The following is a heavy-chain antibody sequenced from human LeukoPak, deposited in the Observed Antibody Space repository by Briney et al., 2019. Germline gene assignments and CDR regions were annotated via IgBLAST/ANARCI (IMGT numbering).Heavy chain of an antibody. CDR2: IYYSGST. D-gene: IGHD6-6*01. CDR3: ARQGAAPAGFDY. Sequence: PSETLSLTCTVSGGSIGSSSYYWGWIRQPPGKGLEWIGSIYYSGSTYYNPSLKSRVTISVDTSKNQFSLKLSSVTAADTAVYYCARQGAAPAGFDYWGQGTLVTVSS. CDR1: GGSIGSSSYY. J-gene: IGHJ4*02. V-gene: IGHV4-39*01.